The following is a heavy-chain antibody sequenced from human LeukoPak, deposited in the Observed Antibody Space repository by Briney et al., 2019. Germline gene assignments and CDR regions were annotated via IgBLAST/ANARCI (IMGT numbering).Heavy chain of an antibody. V-gene: IGHV5-51*01. Sequence: GESLRISCKGSGYSFTSYWIGWVRQMPAKGLEWMGIIYPVDSDTRYSPSFQGQVTISADKSISTAYLQWSSLKAADTAMYYCARVLVRGPYGMDVWGQGTTVTVSS. CDR3: ARVLVRGPYGMDV. D-gene: IGHD3-10*01. CDR1: GYSFTSYW. J-gene: IGHJ6*02. CDR2: IYPVDSDT.